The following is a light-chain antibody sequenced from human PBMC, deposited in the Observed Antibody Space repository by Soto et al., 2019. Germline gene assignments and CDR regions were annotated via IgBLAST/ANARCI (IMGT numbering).Light chain of an antibody. V-gene: IGKV1-5*01. CDR1: QSISTW. J-gene: IGKJ1*01. Sequence: DIQMTQSPSTLSASAGDTVTITCRASQSISTWLAWYQQKPGRAPRLLIFDASSLVSGVPSRFSGSGSGTEFTLTISSLQPDDFATYYCQQYNTYSPWTFGQGTKVDIK. CDR3: QQYNTYSPWT. CDR2: DAS.